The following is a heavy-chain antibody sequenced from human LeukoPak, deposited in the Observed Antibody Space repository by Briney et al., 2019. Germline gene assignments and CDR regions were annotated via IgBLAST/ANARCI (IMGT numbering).Heavy chain of an antibody. CDR3: ARGGTNWGYYFDY. CDR1: GYTYTGYY. J-gene: IGHJ4*02. Sequence: ASVKVSRKASGYTYTGYYMHWVRQAPGQGLEWMGWINPNSGGTNYAQKFQGRVTMTRDTSISTAYMELSRLRSDDTAVYYCARGGTNWGYYFDYWGQGTLVTVSS. V-gene: IGHV1-2*02. D-gene: IGHD7-27*01. CDR2: INPNSGGT.